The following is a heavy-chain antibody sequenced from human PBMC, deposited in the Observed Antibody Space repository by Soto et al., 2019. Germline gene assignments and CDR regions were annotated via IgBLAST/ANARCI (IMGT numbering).Heavy chain of an antibody. CDR2: IKSDGSGT. J-gene: IGHJ4*02. D-gene: IGHD5-18*01. Sequence: EVQLVESGGGLVQPGESLTLSCAASGFTFSSYWMHWVRQAPGKGLVWVSRIKSDGSGTYYADSVKGGLTISRDNAKNMLYLPMYSLRVEDTAVYFCSRVDGVLYVGNGYIGRHWGQGAMVTSSS. CDR1: GFTFSSYW. V-gene: IGHV3-74*01. CDR3: SRVDGVLYVGNGYIGRH.